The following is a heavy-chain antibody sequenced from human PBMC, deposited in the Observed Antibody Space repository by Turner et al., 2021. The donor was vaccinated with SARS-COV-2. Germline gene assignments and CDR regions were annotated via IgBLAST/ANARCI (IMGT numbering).Heavy chain of an antibody. Sequence: QLQLQESGPGLVKHSETLSPTCIVTGGSISGSSYYWGWLGQPPGKGLEWIGNIYYSGSTYYNPSLKSRVTISVDTSKNQFSLKLSSVTAADTAVYYCARLMDTAMDYYGMDVWGQGTTVTVSS. CDR3: ARLMDTAMDYYGMDV. CDR2: IYYSGST. D-gene: IGHD5-18*01. V-gene: IGHV4-39*01. J-gene: IGHJ6*02. CDR1: GGSISGSSYY.